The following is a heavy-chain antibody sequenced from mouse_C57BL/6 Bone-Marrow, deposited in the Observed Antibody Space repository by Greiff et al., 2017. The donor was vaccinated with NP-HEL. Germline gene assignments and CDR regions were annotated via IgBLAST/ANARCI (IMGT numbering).Heavy chain of an antibody. CDR3: TTEGYYDYGTGYYYAMDY. J-gene: IGHJ4*01. Sequence: EVQGVESGAELVRPGASVKLSCTASGFNIKDDYMHWVKQRPEQGLEWIGWIDPENGDTEYASKFQGKATITADTSSNTAYLQLSSLTSEDTAVYYCTTEGYYDYGTGYYYAMDYWGQGTSVTVSS. CDR1: GFNIKDDY. V-gene: IGHV14-4*01. D-gene: IGHD2-4*01. CDR2: IDPENGDT.